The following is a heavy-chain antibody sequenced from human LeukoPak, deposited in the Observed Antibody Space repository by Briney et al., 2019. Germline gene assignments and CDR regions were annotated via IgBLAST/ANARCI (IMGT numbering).Heavy chain of an antibody. CDR3: ASHSYGGNSAD. V-gene: IGHV5-51*01. CDR2: IYAGDSET. J-gene: IGHJ4*02. D-gene: IGHD4-23*01. Sequence: GESLKISCKASGYYFTDYWLGWVRQMPGKGLEWMGIIYAGDSETRYSPSFQGQVTISVDKSITTAYLQWDNLKASDTAMYYCASHSYGGNSADWGQGTLVTVSS. CDR1: GYYFTDYW.